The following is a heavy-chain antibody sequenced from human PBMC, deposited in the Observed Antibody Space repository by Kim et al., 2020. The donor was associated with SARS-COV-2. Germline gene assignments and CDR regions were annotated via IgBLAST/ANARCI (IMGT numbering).Heavy chain of an antibody. CDR3: ARTIAARPGLPFDY. D-gene: IGHD6-6*01. V-gene: IGHV2-70*01. Sequence: SPSLKARLTNSKDTSKNQVVLTMTNMDPVDTATYYCARTIAARPGLPFDYWGQGTLVTVSS. J-gene: IGHJ4*02.